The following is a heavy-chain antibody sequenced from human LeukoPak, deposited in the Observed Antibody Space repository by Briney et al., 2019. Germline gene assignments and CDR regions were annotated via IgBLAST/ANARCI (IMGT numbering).Heavy chain of an antibody. V-gene: IGHV1-2*02. D-gene: IGHD6-6*01. CDR1: GYTFTGDY. CDR2: INPNSGGT. J-gene: IGHJ4*02. Sequence: GAPVKVSCKASGYTFTGDYMHWVRQAPGQGLEWMGWINPNSGGTNYAQKFQGRVTMTRDTSISTAYMELSRLRSDDTAVYYCARDDIAARRMGYWGQGTLVTVSS. CDR3: ARDDIAARRMGY.